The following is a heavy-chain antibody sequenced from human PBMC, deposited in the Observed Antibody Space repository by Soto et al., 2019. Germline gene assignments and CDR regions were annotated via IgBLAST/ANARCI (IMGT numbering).Heavy chain of an antibody. CDR2: IYPGDSDT. D-gene: IGHD3-10*01. CDR1: GYSFTTYW. CDR3: ARHSTSAPKDY. Sequence: GESLKIACKGSGYSFTTYWIAWVRQMPGKGLEWVGIIYPGDSDTRYSPSFEGHVTISVDKSISTTFLQWNSLKASDNAIYYCARHSTSAPKDYWGQGTLVTVSS. J-gene: IGHJ4*01. V-gene: IGHV5-51*01.